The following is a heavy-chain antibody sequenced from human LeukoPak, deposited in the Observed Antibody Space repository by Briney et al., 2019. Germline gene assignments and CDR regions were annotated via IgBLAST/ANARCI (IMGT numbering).Heavy chain of an antibody. Sequence: GGSLRLSCAASGFTFSSYAMHWVRQAPGKGLEWVAVISYDGSNKYYADSVKGRFTISRDNSKNTLYLQMNSLRAEDTAVYYCARGRTGLDLWGRGTLVTVSS. J-gene: IGHJ2*01. D-gene: IGHD4-17*01. CDR1: GFTFSSYA. CDR3: ARGRTGLDL. V-gene: IGHV3-30-3*01. CDR2: ISYDGSNK.